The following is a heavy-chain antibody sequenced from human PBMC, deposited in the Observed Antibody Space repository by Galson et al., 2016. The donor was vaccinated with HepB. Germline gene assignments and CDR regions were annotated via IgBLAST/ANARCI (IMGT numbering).Heavy chain of an antibody. V-gene: IGHV3-33*01. Sequence: SLRLSCAASGFSFSDYGMHWVRQAPGKGLEWVAVIWYDGSHKYYVDSVQGRFSVSRDNAKNTLYLQMNNLRTEDTAVYFCSRGGTTTDPHPDFWGQGTLVTVSS. D-gene: IGHD1/OR15-1a*01. CDR1: GFSFSDYG. CDR2: IWYDGSHK. J-gene: IGHJ4*02. CDR3: SRGGTTTDPHPDF.